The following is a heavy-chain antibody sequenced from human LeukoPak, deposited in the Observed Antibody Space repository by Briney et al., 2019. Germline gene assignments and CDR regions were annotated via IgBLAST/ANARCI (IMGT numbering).Heavy chain of an antibody. CDR1: GGSFSGYY. D-gene: IGHD1-26*01. V-gene: IGHV4-34*01. CDR2: INHSGST. Sequence: SETPSLTCAVYGGSFSGYYWSWIRQPPGKGLEGFGEINHSGSTNYNPSLKSRVTISVDTSKNQFSLKLSSVTAADTAVYYCARVRGSYYGTSLDYWGQGTLVTVSS. J-gene: IGHJ4*02. CDR3: ARVRGSYYGTSLDY.